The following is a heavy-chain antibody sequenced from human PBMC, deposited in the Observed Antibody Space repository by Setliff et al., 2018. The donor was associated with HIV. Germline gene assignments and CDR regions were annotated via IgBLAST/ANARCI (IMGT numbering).Heavy chain of an antibody. J-gene: IGHJ4*02. CDR1: GFTFSTYG. D-gene: IGHD3-22*01. CDR3: AKDNNYYDSSSYMYYFDY. Sequence: PGGSLRLSCAVSGFTFSTYGMHWVRQAPGKGLEWVTFIEHDGSKKYYADSLKGRFTISRDNSKSTLYLQMNSLRAEDTAAYYCAKDNNYYDSSSYMYYFDYWGQGTLVTVSS. V-gene: IGHV3-30*02. CDR2: IEHDGSKK.